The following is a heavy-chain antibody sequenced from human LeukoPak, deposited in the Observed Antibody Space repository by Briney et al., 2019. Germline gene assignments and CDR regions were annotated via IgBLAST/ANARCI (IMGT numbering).Heavy chain of an antibody. D-gene: IGHD1/OR15-1a*01. J-gene: IGHJ4*02. CDR2: ISASSSFI. Sequence: GGSLRLSCAASGFTFSSYSMSWVRQAPGKGLEWLSYISASSSFIYYADSVRGRFTISRDNAKNSLYLQTTSLRAEDTAVYFCATPNPLKVIRPSATTPFDFWGQGTLVTVSS. CDR3: ATPNPLKVIRPSATTPFDF. V-gene: IGHV3-48*01. CDR1: GFTFSSYS.